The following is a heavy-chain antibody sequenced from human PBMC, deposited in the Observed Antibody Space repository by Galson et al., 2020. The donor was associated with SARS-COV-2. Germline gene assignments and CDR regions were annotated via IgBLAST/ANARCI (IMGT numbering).Heavy chain of an antibody. CDR2: VNPNSGAT. J-gene: IGHJ4*02. D-gene: IGHD3-10*01. CDR3: ARDLWFGELCPLGH. CDR1: GSTLTGNH. Sequence: ASVKVSCEASGSTLTGNHIHWVRQAPGQGLEWMGRVNPNSGATNYAQKFQGRVTMTTAYMELSRLTSDDTAVYYCARDLWFGELCPLGHWGQGTLVTVSS. V-gene: IGHV1-2*06.